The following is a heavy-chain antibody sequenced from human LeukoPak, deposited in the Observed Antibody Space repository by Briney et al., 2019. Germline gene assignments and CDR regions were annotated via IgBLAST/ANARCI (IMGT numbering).Heavy chain of an antibody. V-gene: IGHV1-2*02. CDR3: ARAPGRYSGYAVDY. D-gene: IGHD5-12*01. CDR2: INPNSGGT. CDR1: GYTFTGYY. Sequence: ASVKVSCKASGYTFTGYYMHWLRQAPGQGLEWMGWINPNSGGTNYAQKFQGRVTMTRDTSISTAYMELSRLRSDDTAVYYCARAPGRYSGYAVDYWGQGTLVTVSS. J-gene: IGHJ4*02.